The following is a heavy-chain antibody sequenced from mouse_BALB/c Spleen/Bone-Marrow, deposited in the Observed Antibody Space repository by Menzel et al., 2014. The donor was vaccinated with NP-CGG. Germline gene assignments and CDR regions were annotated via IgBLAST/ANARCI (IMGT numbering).Heavy chain of an antibody. V-gene: IGHV1-4*01. CDR1: GYTFTTYT. Sequence: LVESGAELARPGASVKMSCRASGYTFTTYTMHWVKQRPGQGLEWIGYINPSSGYTYYNQKFKDKATLTADKSSSAAYLQLSSLTSEDPAVYYCARVYGNYDAMDYWGQGTSVTVSS. J-gene: IGHJ4*01. CDR3: ARVYGNYDAMDY. D-gene: IGHD2-1*01. CDR2: INPSSGYT.